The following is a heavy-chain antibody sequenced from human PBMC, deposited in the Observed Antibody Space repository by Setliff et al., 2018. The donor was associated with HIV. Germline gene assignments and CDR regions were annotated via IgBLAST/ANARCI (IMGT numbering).Heavy chain of an antibody. V-gene: IGHV4-38-2*01. CDR1: GYSISSGYY. CDR2: FYHSGST. Sequence: PSETLSLTCAVSGYSISSGYYWGWVRQPPEKGLEWIGSFYHSGSTYYNPSLKSRVTISVDTSKNQFSLNLSSVTAADTAVYYCARAPITIFGVIIIPVYFDYWGQGTLVTVSS. D-gene: IGHD3-3*01. CDR3: ARAPITIFGVIIIPVYFDY. J-gene: IGHJ4*02.